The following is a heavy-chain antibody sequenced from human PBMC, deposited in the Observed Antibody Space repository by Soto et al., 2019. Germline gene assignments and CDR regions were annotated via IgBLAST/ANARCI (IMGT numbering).Heavy chain of an antibody. V-gene: IGHV4-59*01. CDR2: IYYSGST. CDR3: ARGWGRYAFDI. Sequence: PSETLSLTCTVSGGYISSYYWSWIRQPPGKGLEWIGYIYYSGSTNYNPSLKSRVTISVDTSKNQFSLKLSSVTAADTAVYYCARGWGRYAFDIWGQGTMVTVSS. J-gene: IGHJ3*02. D-gene: IGHD3-16*01. CDR1: GGYISSYY.